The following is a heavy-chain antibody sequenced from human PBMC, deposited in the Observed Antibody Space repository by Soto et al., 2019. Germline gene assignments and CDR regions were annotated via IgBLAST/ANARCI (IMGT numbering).Heavy chain of an antibody. D-gene: IGHD6-6*01. CDR2: ISSSSSYI. CDR1: GFTFSSYS. V-gene: IGHV3-21*01. CDR3: ARVKDSSSVNWFDP. J-gene: IGHJ5*02. Sequence: PGGSLRLSCAASGFTFSSYSMNWVRQAPGKGLEWVSSISSSSSYIYYADSVKGRFTISRDNAKNSLYLQMNSLRAEDTAVYYCARVKDSSSVNWFDPWGQGTLVPVSS.